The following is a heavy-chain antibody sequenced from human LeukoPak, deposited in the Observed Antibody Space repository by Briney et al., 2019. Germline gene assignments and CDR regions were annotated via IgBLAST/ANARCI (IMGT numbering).Heavy chain of an antibody. Sequence: GGSLRLSCVASGLTVSSYSMNWVRQAPGKGLEWVSAISGSGDSTYYGDSVKGRFTISRDNSKNTLYLQMSSLRAEDTAVYYCAKTRPLDSSSWSHGDYWGQGTLVTVSS. CDR1: GLTVSSYS. V-gene: IGHV3-23*01. CDR3: AKTRPLDSSSWSHGDY. CDR2: ISGSGDST. J-gene: IGHJ4*02. D-gene: IGHD6-13*01.